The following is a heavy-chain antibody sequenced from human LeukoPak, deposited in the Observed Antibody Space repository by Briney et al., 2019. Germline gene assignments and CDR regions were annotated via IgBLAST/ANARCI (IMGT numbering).Heavy chain of an antibody. CDR3: ARALGDTVVVPAANYFDY. V-gene: IGHV4-34*01. D-gene: IGHD2-2*01. J-gene: IGHJ4*02. CDR1: GGSFSGYY. Sequence: SETLSLTCAVYGGSFSGYYWSWIRQPPGKGLEWIGEINHSGSTNYNPSLKSRVTISVDTSKNQFSLKLSSVTAADTAVYYCARALGDTVVVPAANYFDYWGQGSLVTVSS. CDR2: INHSGST.